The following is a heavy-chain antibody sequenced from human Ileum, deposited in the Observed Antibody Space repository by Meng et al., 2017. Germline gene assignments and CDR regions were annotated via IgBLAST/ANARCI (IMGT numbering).Heavy chain of an antibody. V-gene: IGHV4-61*01. Sequence: QEQLQGPGPGPGRPSETPSLPCAVSGGSVTGRSYYWTWIRQPPGKGLEWIGYVFDSGTTKYNPSLSSRVSISSDTSQNQFSLKLTSLTTADTAVYYCATDVYGDGLAYLDHWGQGSLVTVSS. CDR2: VFDSGTT. CDR1: GGSVTGRSYY. CDR3: ATDVYGDGLAYLDH. J-gene: IGHJ4*02. D-gene: IGHD4-17*01.